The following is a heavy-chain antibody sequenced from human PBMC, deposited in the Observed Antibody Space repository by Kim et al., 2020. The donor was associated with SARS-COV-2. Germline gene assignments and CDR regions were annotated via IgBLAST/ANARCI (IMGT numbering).Heavy chain of an antibody. CDR3: ARVLTITMVRGVIKDGMDV. V-gene: IGHV3-21*01. J-gene: IGHJ6*02. D-gene: IGHD3-10*01. Sequence: GGSLRLSCAASGFTFSSYSMNWVRQAPGKGLEWVSSISSSSSYIYYADSVKGRFTISRDNAKNSLYLQMNSLRAEDTAVYYCARVLTITMVRGVIKDGMDVWGQGPTVTVSS. CDR2: ISSSSSYI. CDR1: GFTFSSYS.